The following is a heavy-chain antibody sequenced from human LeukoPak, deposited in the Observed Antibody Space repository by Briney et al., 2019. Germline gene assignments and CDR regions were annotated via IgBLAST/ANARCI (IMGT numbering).Heavy chain of an antibody. D-gene: IGHD3-22*01. CDR2: INSDGSST. CDR3: ARTYYFDSSGYNSVGY. J-gene: IGHJ4*02. Sequence: GGSLRLSCAASGFTFSSYWMHWVRQAPGKGLAWVSRINSDGSSTSYADSVKGRFTISRDNAKNTLHLQMNSLRAEDTAAYYCARTYYFDSSGYNSVGYWGQGTLVTVSS. V-gene: IGHV3-74*01. CDR1: GFTFSSYW.